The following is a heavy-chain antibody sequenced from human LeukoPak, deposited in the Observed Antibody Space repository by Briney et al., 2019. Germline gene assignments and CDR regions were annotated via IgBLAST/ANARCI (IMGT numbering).Heavy chain of an antibody. D-gene: IGHD3-22*01. CDR3: AREGYYDSSVLGY. V-gene: IGHV3-21*04. CDR1: GFTFSSYS. Sequence: GGSLRLSCAASGFTFSSYSMNWVRQAPGKGLEWVSSISSSSSYIYYADSVKGRFTISRDNAKNSLYLQMNSLRAEDTALYHCAREGYYDSSVLGYWGQGTLVTVSS. J-gene: IGHJ4*02. CDR2: ISSSSSYI.